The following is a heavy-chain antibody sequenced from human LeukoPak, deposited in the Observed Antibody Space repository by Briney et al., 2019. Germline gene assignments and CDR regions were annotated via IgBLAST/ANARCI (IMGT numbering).Heavy chain of an antibody. CDR2: IIPILGIA. V-gene: IGHV1-69*04. J-gene: IGHJ6*02. Sequence: SVKASCKASGGTFSSYAISWVRQAPGQGLEWMGRIIPILGIANYAQKFQGRVTITADKSTSTAYMELSSLRSEDTAVYYCARGGVVAATFNHYYYGMDVWGQGTTVTVSS. CDR1: GGTFSSYA. D-gene: IGHD2-15*01. CDR3: ARGGVVAATFNHYYYGMDV.